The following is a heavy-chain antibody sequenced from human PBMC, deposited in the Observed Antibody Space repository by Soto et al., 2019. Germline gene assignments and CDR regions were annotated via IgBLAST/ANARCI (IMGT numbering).Heavy chain of an antibody. CDR2: IATYTSNR. V-gene: IGHV1-18*01. D-gene: IGHD3-10*01. Sequence: HLVQSGPEVKKPGASITVSCKTSGDTFTTFGLSWVRQAPGQGLEWMGWIATYTSNRNYAQKFQALLAVTTATSLSTAYMELKSLRYDDTAVYYCATVLRGVVNWFDSWGQGSLVTVSS. J-gene: IGHJ5*01. CDR1: GDTFTTFG. CDR3: ATVLRGVVNWFDS.